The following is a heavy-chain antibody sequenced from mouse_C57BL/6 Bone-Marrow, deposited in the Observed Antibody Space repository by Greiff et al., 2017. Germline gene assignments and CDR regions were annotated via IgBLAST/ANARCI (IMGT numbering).Heavy chain of an antibody. Sequence: EVQVVESEGGLVQPGSSMKLSCTASGFTFSDYYMSWVRQVPEKGLEWVANINSDGSSTYYLDSLKSRFIISRDNAKNILYLQMSSLKSEDTATYYCARVKVGEYWYFDVWGTGTTVTVSS. CDR2: INSDGSST. V-gene: IGHV5-16*01. J-gene: IGHJ1*03. CDR3: ARVKVGEYWYFDV. D-gene: IGHD2-13*01. CDR1: GFTFSDYY.